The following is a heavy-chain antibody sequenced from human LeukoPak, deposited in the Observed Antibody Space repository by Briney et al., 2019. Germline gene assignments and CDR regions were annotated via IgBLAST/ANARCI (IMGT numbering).Heavy chain of an antibody. CDR3: AKDRDDYVWGSYLGAFDI. V-gene: IGHV3-23*01. J-gene: IGHJ3*02. CDR2: ISGASTST. CDR1: GFTFSSYA. Sequence: GGSLRLSCAASGFTFSSYAMSWVRQAPGKGLKWVSLISGASTSTYYADSVKGRFTISRDNFKNTLYLQMNSLRAEDTAVYYCAKDRDDYVWGSYLGAFDIWGQGTMVTVSS. D-gene: IGHD3-16*01.